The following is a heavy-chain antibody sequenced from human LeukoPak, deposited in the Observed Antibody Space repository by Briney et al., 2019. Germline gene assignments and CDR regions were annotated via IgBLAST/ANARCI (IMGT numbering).Heavy chain of an antibody. D-gene: IGHD6-13*01. CDR2: IKQDGSEK. J-gene: IGHJ5*02. V-gene: IGHV3-7*01. CDR3: ARDGRSYSSSWYFWFDP. CDR1: GFTFSSYW. Sequence: GGSLRLSCAASGFTFSSYWMSWVRQAPGKGLEWVANIKQDGSEKYYVDSVKGRFTISRDNAKYSLYLQMNSLRAEDTAVYYCARDGRSYSSSWYFWFDPWGQGTLVTVSS.